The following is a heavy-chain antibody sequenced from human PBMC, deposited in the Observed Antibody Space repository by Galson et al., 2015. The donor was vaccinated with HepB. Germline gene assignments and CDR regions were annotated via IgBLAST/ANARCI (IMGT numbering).Heavy chain of an antibody. V-gene: IGHV1-3*01. Sequence: SVKVSCKASGYTFTSYAMHWVRQAPGQRLEWMGWINAGNGNTKYSQKFQGRVTITRDTSASTAYMGLSSLRSEDTAVHYCARGSGSGWLRPFDYWGQGTLVTVSS. D-gene: IGHD3-10*01. CDR3: ARGSGSGWLRPFDY. CDR1: GYTFTSYA. CDR2: INAGNGNT. J-gene: IGHJ4*02.